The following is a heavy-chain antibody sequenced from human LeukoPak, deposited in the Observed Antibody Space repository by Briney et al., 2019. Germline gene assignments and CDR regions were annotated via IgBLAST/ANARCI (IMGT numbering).Heavy chain of an antibody. V-gene: IGHV4-34*01. D-gene: IGHD1-26*01. CDR2: INPSGNT. J-gene: IGHJ4*02. CDR1: GGSFVDYY. CDR3: ARRTRVGATWYFDY. Sequence: SETLSLTCAVYGGSFVDYYWSWIRQPPGKGLAWIGEINPSGNTNYNPSLKSRVTISVDTSKSQFSLRLSSVTAADTAVYYCARRTRVGATWYFDYWGQGTLVTVSS.